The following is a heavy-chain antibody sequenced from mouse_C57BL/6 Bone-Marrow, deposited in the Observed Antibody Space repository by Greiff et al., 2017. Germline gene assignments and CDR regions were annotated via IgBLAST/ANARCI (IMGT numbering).Heavy chain of an antibody. Sequence: EVMLVESGGGLVQPKGSLKLSCAASGFSFNTYAMNWVRQAPGKGLEWVARLRSKSNNYATYYADSVKDRFTISRDDSESMLYLQMNNLKTEDTAMYYCVRALFITTVVATGDYYAMDYWGQGTSVTVSS. CDR3: VRALFITTVVATGDYYAMDY. V-gene: IGHV10-1*01. D-gene: IGHD1-1*01. CDR1: GFSFNTYA. CDR2: LRSKSNNYAT. J-gene: IGHJ4*01.